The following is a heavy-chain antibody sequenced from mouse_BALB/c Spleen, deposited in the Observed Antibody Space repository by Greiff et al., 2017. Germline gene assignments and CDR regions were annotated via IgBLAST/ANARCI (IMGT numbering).Heavy chain of an antibody. V-gene: IGHV5-17*02. Sequence: EVQGVESGGGLVQPGGSRKLSCAASGFTFSSFGMHWVRQAPEKGLEWVAYISSGSSTIYYADTVKGRFTISRDNPKNTLFLQMTSLRSEDTAMYYCARPNWDGYAMDYWGQGTSVTVSS. CDR1: GFTFSSFG. CDR2: ISSGSSTI. CDR3: ARPNWDGYAMDY. J-gene: IGHJ4*01. D-gene: IGHD4-1*01.